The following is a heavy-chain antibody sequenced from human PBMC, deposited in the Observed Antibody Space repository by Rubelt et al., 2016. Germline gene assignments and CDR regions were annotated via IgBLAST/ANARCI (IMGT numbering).Heavy chain of an antibody. Sequence: RAQGLEWMGWINAGNGNTKYSQKFQGRVTITRDTSASTAYMELSSLRSEDTAVYYCATNSRIAVAGLDYWGQGTLVTVSS. CDR2: INAGNGNT. D-gene: IGHD6-19*01. J-gene: IGHJ4*02. V-gene: IGHV1-3*01. CDR3: ATNSRIAVAGLDY.